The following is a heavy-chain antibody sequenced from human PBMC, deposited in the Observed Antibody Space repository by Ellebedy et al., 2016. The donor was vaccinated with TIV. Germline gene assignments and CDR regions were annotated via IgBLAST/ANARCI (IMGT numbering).Heavy chain of an antibody. D-gene: IGHD6-13*01. CDR1: GYTFTSYD. CDR3: ATGLSTAAGFIYYFDY. J-gene: IGHJ4*02. CDR2: MNPNSGNT. V-gene: IGHV1-8*03. Sequence: ASVKVSCKASGYTFTSYDINWVRQATGQGLEWMGWMNPNSGNTGYAQKFQGRVTITRNTSISTAYMELSSLRSEDTAVYYCATGLSTAAGFIYYFDYWGQGALVTVSS.